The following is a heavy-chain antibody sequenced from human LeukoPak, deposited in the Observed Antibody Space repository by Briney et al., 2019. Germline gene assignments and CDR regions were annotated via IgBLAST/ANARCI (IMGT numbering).Heavy chain of an antibody. Sequence: GGSLRLSCAASGFTFSTYWKTSVRQAPGKGLEWVANINQDGSAKNCADSVKGRFTISRDNAKNALYLQMNSLRAEDTAVYYCARQTESDAYNRYWGQGTLVTVSS. D-gene: IGHD5-24*01. CDR2: INQDGSAK. CDR1: GFTFSTYW. CDR3: ARQTESDAYNRY. J-gene: IGHJ4*02. V-gene: IGHV3-7*05.